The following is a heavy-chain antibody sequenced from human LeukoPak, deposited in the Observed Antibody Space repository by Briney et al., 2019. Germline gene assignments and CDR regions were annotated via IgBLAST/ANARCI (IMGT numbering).Heavy chain of an antibody. V-gene: IGHV4-4*02. CDR2: LYHHGAT. CDR3: ARGPSVAAYLDY. D-gene: IGHD5-12*01. CDR1: GGSISSNNW. Sequence: PSGTLSLTCAVPGGSISSNNWWSWVRQPPGKGLEWIGELYHHGATNYNPSLKSRVTLSVDKSKNQFSLELSSVTAADTAVYYCARGPSVAAYLDYWGQGSLVTVSS. J-gene: IGHJ4*02.